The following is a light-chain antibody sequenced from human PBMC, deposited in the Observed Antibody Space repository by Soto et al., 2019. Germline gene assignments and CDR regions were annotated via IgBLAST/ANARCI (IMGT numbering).Light chain of an antibody. CDR2: GNS. CDR3: QSYDSSLSGSV. V-gene: IGLV1-40*01. Sequence: QSVLTQPPSVSGAPGQRVTSSCNASSSNIGAGYDVHWYQQLPGTAPKLLIYGNSNRPSGVPDRFSGSKSGTSASLAITGLQAEDEADYYCQSYDSSLSGSVFGGGTKLTVL. J-gene: IGLJ2*01. CDR1: SSNIGAGYD.